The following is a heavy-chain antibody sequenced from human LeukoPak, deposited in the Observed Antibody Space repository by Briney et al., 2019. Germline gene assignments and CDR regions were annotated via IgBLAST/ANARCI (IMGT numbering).Heavy chain of an antibody. V-gene: IGHV4-31*03. CDR3: ASTVSSGWTFDI. CDR2: IYYSGST. J-gene: IGHJ3*02. D-gene: IGHD6-19*01. Sequence: SETLSLTCTVPGGSISSGGYYWSWIRQHPGKGLEWIGYIYYSGSTYYNPSLKSRVTISVDTSKNQFSLKLSSVTAADTAVYYCASTVSSGWTFDIWGQGTMVTVSS. CDR1: GGSISSGGYY.